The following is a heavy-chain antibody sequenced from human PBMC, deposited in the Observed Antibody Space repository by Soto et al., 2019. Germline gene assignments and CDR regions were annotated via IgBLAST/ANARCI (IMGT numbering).Heavy chain of an antibody. CDR3: ATTPATVVVPAAPLLDV. J-gene: IGHJ6*02. V-gene: IGHV3-7*05. CDR2: IKQDGSEK. CDR1: GFTFSSYW. D-gene: IGHD2-2*01. Sequence: GGSLRLSCAASGFTFSSYWMSWVRQAPGKGLEWVANIKQDGSEKYYVDSVKGRFTISRDNAKNSLYLQMNSLRAEDTAVYYCATTPATVVVPAAPLLDVWGQGTTVTVSS.